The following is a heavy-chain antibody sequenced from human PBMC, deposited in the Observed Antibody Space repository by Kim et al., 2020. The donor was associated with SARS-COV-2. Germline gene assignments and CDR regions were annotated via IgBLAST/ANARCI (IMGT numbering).Heavy chain of an antibody. Sequence: GGSLRLSCAASGFTFSTYAMNWVRQAPGKGLQWVSAISGSGGNTYYADSVKGRFTISRDNSKNTLYLQMNSLRAEDTAVYYCAKDVASGSYGSFGLDGWGQGTTVTVSS. D-gene: IGHD1-26*01. J-gene: IGHJ6*02. CDR2: ISGSGGNT. CDR3: AKDVASGSYGSFGLDG. V-gene: IGHV3-23*01. CDR1: GFTFSTYA.